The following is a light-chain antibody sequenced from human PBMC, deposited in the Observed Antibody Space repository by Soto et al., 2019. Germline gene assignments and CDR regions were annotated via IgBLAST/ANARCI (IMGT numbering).Light chain of an antibody. CDR3: QQYNNWIT. CDR1: QSVSSN. V-gene: IGKV3D-15*01. CDR2: GAS. J-gene: IGKJ5*01. Sequence: IVMTQSPATLSVSPMERATLSCRASQSVSSNLAWYQQKPGQAPRLLIYGASTRATGVPARFSGSGSGTEFTLTISSLQSEDFAVYYCQQYNNWITFGQGTRLEIK.